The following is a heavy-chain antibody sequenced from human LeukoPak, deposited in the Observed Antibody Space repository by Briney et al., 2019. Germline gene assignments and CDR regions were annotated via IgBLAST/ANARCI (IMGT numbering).Heavy chain of an antibody. V-gene: IGHV4-59*01. CDR2: IYYSGST. Sequence: PQTLSLTCTVSGGSISSYYWSWIRHPPGKGLGWIGYIYYSGSTNYNPSLKSRVTISVDTSKNQFSLKLSSVTAADTAVYYCARDYDFWSGYDAFDIWGQGTMVTVSS. D-gene: IGHD3-3*01. CDR1: GGSISSYY. CDR3: ARDYDFWSGYDAFDI. J-gene: IGHJ3*02.